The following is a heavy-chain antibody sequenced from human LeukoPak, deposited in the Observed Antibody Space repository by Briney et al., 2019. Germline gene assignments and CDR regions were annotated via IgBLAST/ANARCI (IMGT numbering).Heavy chain of an antibody. CDR2: IYTSGST. J-gene: IGHJ5*02. V-gene: IGHV4-61*02. CDR3: ARGRIAARQGSWFDP. D-gene: IGHD6-6*01. Sequence: PSQTLSLTCTVSGGSISSGSYYWSWIRQPAGKGLEWIGRIYTSGSTNYNPSLKSRVTISVDTSKNQFSLNLSSVTAADTAVYYCARGRIAARQGSWFDPWGQGTLVTVSS. CDR1: GGSISSGSYY.